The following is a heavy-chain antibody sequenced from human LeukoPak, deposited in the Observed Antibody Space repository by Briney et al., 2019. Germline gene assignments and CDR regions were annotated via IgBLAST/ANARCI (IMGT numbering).Heavy chain of an antibody. CDR1: GGSISSRSFF. J-gene: IGHJ4*02. V-gene: IGHV4-39*07. CDR3: AKGRDGYYFFPQY. D-gene: IGHD3-22*01. Sequence: PSETLSLTCTVSGGSISSRSFFWGWIRQSPGKGLEWIGTIYYGGTTYSNPSLRSRVSMSLDTSKNQFSLRLTSVTAADAAMYYCAKGRDGYYFFPQYWGQGTLVTVSS. CDR2: IYYGGTT.